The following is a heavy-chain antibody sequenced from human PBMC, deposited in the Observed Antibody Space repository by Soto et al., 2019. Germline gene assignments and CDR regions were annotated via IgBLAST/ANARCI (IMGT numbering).Heavy chain of an antibody. CDR3: ARLLNTGPLIGFDY. CDR1: GYTFTRYG. CDR2: ISGYNGNT. Sequence: ASVKVSCKASGYTFTRYGISWVRQAPGQGLEWMGWISGYNGNTNYAQKLQGRVTMTTDTSTSTAYMELRSLRSDDTAVYYCARLLNTGPLIGFDYWGQGTLVTVSS. V-gene: IGHV1-18*01. J-gene: IGHJ4*02. D-gene: IGHD3-22*01.